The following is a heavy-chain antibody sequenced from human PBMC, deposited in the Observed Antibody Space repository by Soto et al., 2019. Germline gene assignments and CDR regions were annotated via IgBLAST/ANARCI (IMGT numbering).Heavy chain of an antibody. CDR1: GGSISSYY. CDR2: IYYSGST. V-gene: IGHV4-59*01. CDR3: ARSDGRY. Sequence: WETLSLTCTVSGGSISSYYLSWIRQPPGKGLEWIGYIYYSGSTNYNPSLKSRVTISVDTSKNQFSLKLSSVTAADTAVYYCARSDGRYWGQGTLVTVSS. J-gene: IGHJ4*02.